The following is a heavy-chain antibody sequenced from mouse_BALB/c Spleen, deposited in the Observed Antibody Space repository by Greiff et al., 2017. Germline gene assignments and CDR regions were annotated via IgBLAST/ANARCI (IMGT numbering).Heavy chain of an antibody. CDR2: ISTGGGST. Sequence: EVQLQESGGGLVQPGGSLKLSCAASGFTFSSYTMSWVRQTPEKRLEWVAYISTGGGSTYFPDTVKGRFTISRDNAKNTLYLQMSSLKSEDTAMYYGARQGYGNGGLFAYWGQGTLVTVSA. CDR3: ARQGYGNGGLFAY. J-gene: IGHJ3*01. CDR1: GFTFSSYT. D-gene: IGHD2-10*02. V-gene: IGHV5-12-2*01.